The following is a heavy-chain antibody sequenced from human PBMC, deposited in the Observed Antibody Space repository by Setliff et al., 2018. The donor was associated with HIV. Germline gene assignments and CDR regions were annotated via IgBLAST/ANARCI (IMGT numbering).Heavy chain of an antibody. CDR3: ARTIKEHLAVLWFDP. Sequence: SETLSLTCTVSGGSLNTGTYYWSWIRQPAGKGLEWIGRIYTSGSTKYNPSLESRVTISVDTSKNQFSLRLSSVTAADTAVYYCARTIKEHLAVLWFDPWGQGTLVTVSS. CDR2: IYTSGST. CDR1: GGSLNTGTYY. J-gene: IGHJ5*02. V-gene: IGHV4-61*02. D-gene: IGHD3-3*02.